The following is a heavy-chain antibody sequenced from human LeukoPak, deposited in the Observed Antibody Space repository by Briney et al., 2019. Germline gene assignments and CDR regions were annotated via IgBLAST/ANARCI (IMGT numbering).Heavy chain of an antibody. CDR3: ARAGVSYYYDSSGYYLTN. CDR2: INPSGGST. V-gene: IGHV1-46*01. Sequence: ASVKVSCKASGYTFTSYYMHWVRQAPGQGLEWMGIINPSGGSTSYAQKFQGRVTMTRDTSTSTVYMELSSLRSEDTAVYYSARAGVSYYYDSSGYYLTNWGQGTLVTVSS. J-gene: IGHJ4*02. D-gene: IGHD3-22*01. CDR1: GYTFTSYY.